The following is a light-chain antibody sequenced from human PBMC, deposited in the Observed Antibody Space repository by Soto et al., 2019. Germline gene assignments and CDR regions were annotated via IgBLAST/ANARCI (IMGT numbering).Light chain of an antibody. CDR3: QHYNNRPPYS. CDR1: QSVSSN. Sequence: EIVMTQSPATLSVSPGERATLSCRASQSVSSNLAWYQQKPGQAPRLLIYSASTRATGIPARFSGSESGTEFTLSISSLQSEDFAVYDCQHYNNRPPYSFGQGTKREIK. V-gene: IGKV3-15*01. CDR2: SAS. J-gene: IGKJ2*01.